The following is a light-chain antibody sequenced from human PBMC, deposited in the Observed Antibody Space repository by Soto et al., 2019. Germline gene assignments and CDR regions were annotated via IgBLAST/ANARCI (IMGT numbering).Light chain of an antibody. CDR1: QSVNSN. J-gene: IGKJ1*01. Sequence: ETVMTQSPATLSVSPGERATLSCRASQSVNSNLAWYQQKLDQAPRVLIYGASTRATGIPARFSGSGSGTEFILTISSLQSEDFAVYYCQHYNTWPWTFGQGTKVEIK. CDR3: QHYNTWPWT. V-gene: IGKV3-15*01. CDR2: GAS.